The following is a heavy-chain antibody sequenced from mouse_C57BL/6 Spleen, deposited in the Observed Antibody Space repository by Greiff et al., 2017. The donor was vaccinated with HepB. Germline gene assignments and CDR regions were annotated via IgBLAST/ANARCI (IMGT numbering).Heavy chain of an antibody. CDR1: GYTFTSYW. CDR3: GRSSVITTAPFDD. V-gene: IGHV1-72*01. J-gene: IGHJ2*01. CDR2: IDPNSGGT. D-gene: IGHD1-1*01. Sequence: VQLQQPGAELVKPGASVKLSCKASGYTFTSYWMHWVKQRPGRGLEWIGRIDPNSGGTNYNEKFKSKATLTVDKSSSTAYMQLSSLTSEDSAVCSSGRSSVITTAPFDDWGQGTTLTVSS.